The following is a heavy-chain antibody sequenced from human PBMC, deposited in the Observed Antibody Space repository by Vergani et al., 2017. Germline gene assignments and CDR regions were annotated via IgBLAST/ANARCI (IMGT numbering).Heavy chain of an antibody. CDR1: GFPFRSYA. J-gene: IGHJ4*02. D-gene: IGHD3-10*01. CDR3: AREFGGDSPMDY. CDR2: ISYDGSNK. Sequence: QVQLVESGGGVVQPGRSLSLSCAASGFPFRSYAMPWVRQAPGKGLEWVAVISYDGSNKYYADSVKGRFTISRDNSKNTLYLQMNSLRAEDTAVYYCAREFGGDSPMDYWGQGTLVTVSS. V-gene: IGHV3-30-3*01.